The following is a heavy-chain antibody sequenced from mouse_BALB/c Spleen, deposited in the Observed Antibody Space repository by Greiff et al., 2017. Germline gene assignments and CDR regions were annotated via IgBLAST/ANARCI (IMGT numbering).Heavy chain of an antibody. CDR3: ARDMLLGLLLDY. D-gene: IGHD2-3*01. CDR1: GFTFTDYY. Sequence: EVMLVESGGGLVQPGGSLRLSCATSGFTFTDYYMSWVRQPPGKALEWLGFIRNKANGYTTEYSASVKGRFTISRDNSQSILYLQMNTLRAEDSATYYCARDMLLGLLLDYWGQGTTLTVSS. J-gene: IGHJ2*01. CDR2: IRNKANGYTT. V-gene: IGHV7-3*02.